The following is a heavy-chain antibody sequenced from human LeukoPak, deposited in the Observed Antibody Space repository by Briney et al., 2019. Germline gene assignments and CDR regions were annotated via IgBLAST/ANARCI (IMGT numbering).Heavy chain of an antibody. J-gene: IGHJ3*02. D-gene: IGHD3-3*01. CDR1: GYSFTSYW. V-gene: IGHV5-51*01. Sequence: GESLKISCKGSGYSFTSYWIGWVRQMPGKGLGWMGIIYPGDSDTRYSPSFQGQVTISADKSISTAYLQWSSLKASDTAMYYCARVKENPFYDFWSGYRDAFDIWGQGTMVTVSS. CDR3: ARVKENPFYDFWSGYRDAFDI. CDR2: IYPGDSDT.